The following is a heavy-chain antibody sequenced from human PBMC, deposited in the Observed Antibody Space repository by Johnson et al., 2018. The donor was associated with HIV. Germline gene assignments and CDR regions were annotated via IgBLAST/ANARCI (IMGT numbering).Heavy chain of an antibody. J-gene: IGHJ3*02. V-gene: IGHV3-30*03. CDR2: ILNDGTNQ. D-gene: IGHD1-26*01. Sequence: QVQLVESGGGVVQPGRSLRLSCAASGFTFSNYGMHWVRQSPGRGLEWVAVILNDGTNQFYADSVKGRFTISRDNSKNTLYLEMYSLRVEDTAVYYCARESIVGATEDDAFDIWGQGTMVTVSS. CDR1: GFTFSNYG. CDR3: ARESIVGATEDDAFDI.